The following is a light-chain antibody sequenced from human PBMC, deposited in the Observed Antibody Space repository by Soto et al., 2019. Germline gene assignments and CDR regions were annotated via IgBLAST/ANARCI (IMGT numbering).Light chain of an antibody. CDR3: SLHISGSNYV. J-gene: IGLJ1*01. Sequence: QSVLTQPPSVSGSPGQSVTISCTGTSSDVGSYNRLSWYQQPPGTAPKLIMYEVNTRPSGVPDRFSGSKSGSTASLTISGLQAEDEADYYCSLHISGSNYVLGNGTKVTVL. CDR2: EVN. CDR1: SSDVGSYNR. V-gene: IGLV2-18*01.